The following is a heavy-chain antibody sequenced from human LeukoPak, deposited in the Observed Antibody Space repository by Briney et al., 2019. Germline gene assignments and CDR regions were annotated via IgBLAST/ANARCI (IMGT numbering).Heavy chain of an antibody. J-gene: IGHJ4*02. CDR2: ISSTGSDI. CDR1: GFTFSGYE. Sequence: RGSLRLSCTASGFTFSGYEMNWVRQAPGKGLEWVSYISSTGSDIYYADSVKGRFTITRDNAENSLYLQMNSLRAEDTAVYYCARDLPTGTYRAYFDNWGQGTLVTVSS. V-gene: IGHV3-48*03. CDR3: ARDLPTGTYRAYFDN. D-gene: IGHD1-26*01.